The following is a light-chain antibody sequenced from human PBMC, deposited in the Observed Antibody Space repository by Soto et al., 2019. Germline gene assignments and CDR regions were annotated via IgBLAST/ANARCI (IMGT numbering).Light chain of an antibody. CDR2: DAS. J-gene: IGKJ1*01. CDR1: QSISGN. Sequence: EIVMTQSAPTLSVSPGESATLSCRASQSISGNVAWYQQRPGQAPRLLIYDASTRATGIPARFTGSGSGTEFALTISSLQSEDFAVYYCQRKWTFGQGTKVDIK. V-gene: IGKV3-15*01. CDR3: QRKWT.